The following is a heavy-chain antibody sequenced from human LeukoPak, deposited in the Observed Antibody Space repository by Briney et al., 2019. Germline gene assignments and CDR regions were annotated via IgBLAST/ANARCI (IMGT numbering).Heavy chain of an antibody. Sequence: GASVKVSCKASGYRFTDYYIQWVRQAPGQGLEWMGWINLESGVTQYSKKFQGRVTMTRDTSITTAYMEVSRLTSDDTAVYYCARKYSSSWADYWGQGTLVTVSS. CDR3: ARKYSSSWADY. J-gene: IGHJ4*02. CDR1: GYRFTDYY. V-gene: IGHV1-2*02. D-gene: IGHD6-13*01. CDR2: INLESGVT.